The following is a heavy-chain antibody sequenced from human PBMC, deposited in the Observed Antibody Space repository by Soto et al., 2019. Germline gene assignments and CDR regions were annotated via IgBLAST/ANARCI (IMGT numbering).Heavy chain of an antibody. D-gene: IGHD5-18*01. CDR1: GGTFSSYA. V-gene: IGHV1-69*13. Sequence: ASVKVSCKASGGTFSSYAISWVRQAPGQGLEWMGGIIPIFGTANYAQKFQGRVTITADESTSTAYMELSSLRSEDTAVYYCARTQRPPDTAMVTPFDYWGQGTLVTVSS. J-gene: IGHJ4*02. CDR2: IIPIFGTA. CDR3: ARTQRPPDTAMVTPFDY.